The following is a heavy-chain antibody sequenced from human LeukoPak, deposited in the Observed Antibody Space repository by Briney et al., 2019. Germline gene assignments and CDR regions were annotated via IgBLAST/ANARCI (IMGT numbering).Heavy chain of an antibody. J-gene: IGHJ4*02. D-gene: IGHD3-9*01. CDR2: INPNSGGT. V-gene: IGHV1-2*02. CDR1: GYTFTGYY. Sequence: ASVKVSCKASGYTFTGYYMHWVRQAHAQGLERMGWINPNSGGTHNVQKLQGRVTMTSDTSTSTAYMELSRLRSDDTAVYYCARVGTGILAGSLDYWGQGTLVTVSS. CDR3: ARVGTGILAGSLDY.